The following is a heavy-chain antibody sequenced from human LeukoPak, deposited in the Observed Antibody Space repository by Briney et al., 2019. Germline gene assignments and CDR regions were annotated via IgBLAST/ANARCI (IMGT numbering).Heavy chain of an antibody. CDR2: ITTSGSSP. Sequence: GGSLRLSCAASGFTFSRYAMSWVRQAPGKGLEWVSAITTSGSSPYYADSVKGRFTISRDNSKNTLYLQMNSLRAEDTAVYYCAREFRYIVGAMYHDAFDIWGQGTMVTVSS. J-gene: IGHJ3*02. CDR1: GFTFSRYA. V-gene: IGHV3-23*01. D-gene: IGHD1-26*01. CDR3: AREFRYIVGAMYHDAFDI.